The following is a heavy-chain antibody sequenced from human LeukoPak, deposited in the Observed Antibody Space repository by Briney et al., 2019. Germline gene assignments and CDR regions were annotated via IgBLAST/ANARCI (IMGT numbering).Heavy chain of an antibody. D-gene: IGHD3-22*01. CDR3: ARGPYYDSSKTSAFDI. J-gene: IGHJ3*02. Sequence: SETLSLTCTVSGGSISSYYWGWIRQPAGKGLECIGRIYTSGSANYNPSLRSRVTMSVDTSMNHFSLKLYSVTAADTAVYYCARGPYYDSSKTSAFDIWGRGTMVTVSS. CDR2: IYTSGSA. V-gene: IGHV4-4*07. CDR1: GGSISSYY.